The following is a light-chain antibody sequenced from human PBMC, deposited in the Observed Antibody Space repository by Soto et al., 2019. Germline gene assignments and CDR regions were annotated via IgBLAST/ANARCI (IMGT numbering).Light chain of an antibody. J-gene: IGKJ4*02. CDR3: HQRHTFPTT. CDR2: EAS. V-gene: IGKV3-11*01. Sequence: DIVLTQSPATLSLSPGERATLSCNASQLINTYVVLYEHRPGQGPRLLIYEASKRATSIPARYSGSGSGTDFTLTSSSVEAEYFGIYYCHQRHTFPTTFGGGAKVEI. CDR1: QLINTY.